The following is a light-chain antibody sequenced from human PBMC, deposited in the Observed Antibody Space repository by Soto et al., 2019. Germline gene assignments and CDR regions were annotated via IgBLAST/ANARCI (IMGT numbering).Light chain of an antibody. CDR3: SSYTSSSLYV. Sequence: QSVLTQPASVSGSPGQSITISCTGTSSDVGGYNYVSWYQQHPGKAPNLMIYDVSNRPSGVSNRFSGSKSGNTASLTISGLQSEDEADYYCSSYTSSSLYVFGTGTKLTVL. CDR2: DVS. V-gene: IGLV2-14*01. J-gene: IGLJ1*01. CDR1: SSDVGGYNY.